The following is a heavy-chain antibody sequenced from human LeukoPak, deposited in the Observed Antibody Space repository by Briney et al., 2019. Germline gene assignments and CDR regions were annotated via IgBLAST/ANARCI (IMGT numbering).Heavy chain of an antibody. J-gene: IGHJ4*02. V-gene: IGHV3-11*01. Sequence: GGSLRLSCAASGFTFSDYYMSWIRQAPGKGLEWVSYISSSGSTIYYADSAKGRFTISRDNAKNSLYLQMNSLRAEDTAVYYCAGRIAVAGFFDYWGQGTLVTVSS. CDR3: AGRIAVAGFFDY. CDR2: ISSSGSTI. CDR1: GFTFSDYY. D-gene: IGHD6-19*01.